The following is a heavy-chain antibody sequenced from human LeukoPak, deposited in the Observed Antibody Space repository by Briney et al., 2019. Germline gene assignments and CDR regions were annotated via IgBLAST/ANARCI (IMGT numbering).Heavy chain of an antibody. CDR3: AGSSMVGVTINFDY. CDR2: IYSGGST. CDR1: GFTVSSNY. V-gene: IGHV3-53*01. Sequence: GGSLRLSCAASGFTVSSNYMSWVRQAPGKGLEWVSVIYSGGSTYYADSVKGRFTISRDNSKNTLYLQMNSLRAEDTAVYYCAGSSMVGVTINFDYWGQGTLVTVSS. J-gene: IGHJ4*02. D-gene: IGHD1-26*01.